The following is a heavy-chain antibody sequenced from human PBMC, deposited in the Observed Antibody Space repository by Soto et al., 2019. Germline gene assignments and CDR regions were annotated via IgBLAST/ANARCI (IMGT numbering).Heavy chain of an antibody. Sequence: GGSLRLSCAASGFTFSSYGMHWVRQAPGKGLEWVAVISYDGSNKYYADSVKGRFTISRDNSKNTLYLQMNSLRAEDTAVYYCAKDVSYSFYDILTHFDYWGQGALVTVSS. CDR3: AKDVSYSFYDILTHFDY. J-gene: IGHJ4*02. CDR2: ISYDGSNK. D-gene: IGHD3-9*01. CDR1: GFTFSSYG. V-gene: IGHV3-30*18.